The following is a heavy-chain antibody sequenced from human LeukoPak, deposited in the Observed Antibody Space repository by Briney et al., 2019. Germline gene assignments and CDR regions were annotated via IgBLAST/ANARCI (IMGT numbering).Heavy chain of an antibody. Sequence: SETLSLTCTVPGGSISSYSWNWIRQPPGKGLEWIGRIYSSGSTIYNPSLKSRVTISVETSKNQFSLELSSVTAADTAVYYCARRRREISTITEDNWLDPWGHGTLVTVSS. D-gene: IGHD5-24*01. V-gene: IGHV4-59*08. CDR1: GGSISSYS. J-gene: IGHJ5*02. CDR3: ARRRREISTITEDNWLDP. CDR2: IYSSGST.